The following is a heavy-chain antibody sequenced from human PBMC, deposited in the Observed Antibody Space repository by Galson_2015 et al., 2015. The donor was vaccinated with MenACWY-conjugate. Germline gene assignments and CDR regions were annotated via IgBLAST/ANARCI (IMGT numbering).Heavy chain of an antibody. CDR1: GGTFSSYG. J-gene: IGHJ5*02. Sequence: SVKVSCKASGGTFSSYGISWVRQAPGQGLEWMGAIIPIFGAANYAQRFQGRVTMTADESTTTAYMELSSLRSEDTAVYYCARDGHSSTWNQYNWFDPWGQGTQVTVSS. D-gene: IGHD6-13*01. CDR3: ARDGHSSTWNQYNWFDP. V-gene: IGHV1-69*13. CDR2: IIPIFGAA.